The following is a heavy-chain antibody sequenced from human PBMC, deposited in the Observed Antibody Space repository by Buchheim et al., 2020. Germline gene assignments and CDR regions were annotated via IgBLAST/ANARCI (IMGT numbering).Heavy chain of an antibody. V-gene: IGHV4-38-2*02. Sequence: QVQLQESGPGLVKPSETLSLTCTVSGYSISSGYYWGWIRQPPGKGLEWIGSIYHSGSTYYNPSLKSRVTISVATSKNQFSLKLSSVTAADTAVYYCARESIAARLAWFDPWGQGTL. CDR1: GYSISSGYY. CDR3: ARESIAARLAWFDP. D-gene: IGHD6-6*01. CDR2: IYHSGST. J-gene: IGHJ5*02.